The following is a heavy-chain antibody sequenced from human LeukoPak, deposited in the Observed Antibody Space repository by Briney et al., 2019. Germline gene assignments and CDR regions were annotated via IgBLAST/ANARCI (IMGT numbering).Heavy chain of an antibody. J-gene: IGHJ4*02. CDR2: LSGRGGST. Sequence: GGSLRLSCAASGFTFSNYGMNWVRHTPGKGLEWVSALSGRGGSTYYAGSVKGRFTISRDNSKNTLYLQMDSLRAEDTAVYYCAKASGTSTSVDTKYYFDYWGQGTLVTVSS. CDR1: GFTFSNYG. V-gene: IGHV3-23*01. CDR3: AKASGTSTSVDTKYYFDY. D-gene: IGHD2-2*01.